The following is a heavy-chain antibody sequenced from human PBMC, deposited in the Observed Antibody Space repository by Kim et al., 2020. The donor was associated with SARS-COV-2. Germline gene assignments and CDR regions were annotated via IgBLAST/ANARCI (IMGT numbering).Heavy chain of an antibody. CDR1: GYTFTSYA. V-gene: IGHV7-4-1*02. CDR3: ARVTPPQGWNIAAAARDQVNRIAFFDY. J-gene: IGHJ4*02. Sequence: ASVKVSCKASGYTFTSYAMNWVRQAPGQGLEWMGWINTNTGNPTYAQGFTGRFVFSLDTSVSTAYLQISSLKAEDTAVYYCARVTPPQGWNIAAAARDQVNRIAFFDYWGQGTLVTVSS. D-gene: IGHD6-13*01. CDR2: INTNTGNP.